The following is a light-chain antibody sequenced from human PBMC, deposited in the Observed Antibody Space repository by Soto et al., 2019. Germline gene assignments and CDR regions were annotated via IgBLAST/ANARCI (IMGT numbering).Light chain of an antibody. CDR2: ATS. J-gene: IGKJ3*01. V-gene: IGKV1-39*01. Sequence: DIQMTQSPSSLSASVGDRVTITCRASQNIGRNINWYQQKPGQAPNLLIYATSDLQRGVASRFSGSGSGTNVTLNISILQPEDFATYYCHHSYTFGPGTTVDIK. CDR1: QNIGRN. CDR3: HHSYT.